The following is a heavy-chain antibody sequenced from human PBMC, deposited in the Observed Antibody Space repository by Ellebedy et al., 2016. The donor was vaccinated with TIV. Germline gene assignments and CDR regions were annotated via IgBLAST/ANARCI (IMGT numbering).Heavy chain of an antibody. D-gene: IGHD1-7*01. V-gene: IGHV4-39*01. J-gene: IGHJ4*02. CDR2: IYYSGSP. Sequence: SETLSLTCTVSGGSISSSPYYWGWIRQPPGKGLEWIGTIYYSGSPYYNPSLKRRVTISVDTSKNQFSLKLSYVTAADTAVYYCARRGQLELGCDYWGQGTLVTVSS. CDR1: GGSISSSPYY. CDR3: ARRGQLELGCDY.